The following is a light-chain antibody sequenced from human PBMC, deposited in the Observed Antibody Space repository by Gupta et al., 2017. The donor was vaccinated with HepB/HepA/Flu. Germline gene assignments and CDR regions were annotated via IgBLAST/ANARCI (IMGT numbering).Light chain of an antibody. Sequence: SVLPQPPSVSGSPGPRVTIYCTGSRSNIGAGYDVHWYQQHPGTAPKLLIYGNSNRPSGVPDRFSGSKSGTAASMAITGLQAEDEADYYCQSEETSRSGHVFGGGTKLTVL. CDR2: GNS. J-gene: IGLJ2*01. V-gene: IGLV1-40*01. CDR1: RSNIGAGYD. CDR3: QSEETSRSGHV.